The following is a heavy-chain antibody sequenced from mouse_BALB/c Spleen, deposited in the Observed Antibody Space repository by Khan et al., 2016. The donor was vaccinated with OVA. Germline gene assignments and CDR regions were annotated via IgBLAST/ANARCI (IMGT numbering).Heavy chain of an antibody. CDR2: IKTNTGEP. V-gene: IGHV9-3*02. CDR3: ARESLLLDFDH. CDR1: GYTFTNYG. Sequence: QIQLVQSGPELKKPGETVKISCKTSGYTFTNYGMNWVKQTPGKGLKWMGWIKTNTGEPTYAEAFKGRFAFSLEASASTAYLQINNLKNDDTATYFCARESLLLDFDHWGQGTTLTVSS. D-gene: IGHD2-12*01. J-gene: IGHJ2*01.